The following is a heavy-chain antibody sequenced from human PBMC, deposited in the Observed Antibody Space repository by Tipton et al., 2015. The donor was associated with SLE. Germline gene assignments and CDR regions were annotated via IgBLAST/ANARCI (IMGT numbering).Heavy chain of an antibody. V-gene: IGHV4-59*01. CDR1: GGSISSYY. CDR3: ARGGSSWPDAFDT. J-gene: IGHJ3*02. CDR2: IYYSGST. Sequence: LRLSCTVSGGSISSYYWSWIRQPPGKGLEWIGYIYYSGSTNYNPSLSQSMFTISVDTSKNQFSLKLSSVTAADTAVYYCARGGSSWPDAFDTWGQGTMVTVSS. D-gene: IGHD6-13*01.